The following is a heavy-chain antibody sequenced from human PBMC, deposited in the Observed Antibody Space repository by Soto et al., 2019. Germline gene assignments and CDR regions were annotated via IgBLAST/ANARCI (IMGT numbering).Heavy chain of an antibody. D-gene: IGHD4-17*01. CDR1: GFTFSRNA. V-gene: IGHV3-30-3*01. Sequence: GGSLRLSCAASGFTFSRNAMHWVRQAPGQGLEWVAVISYDGSNKYYADSVKGRFTISRDNSRNTLYLQMNSLRGEDTAVYYCAREIYGDYGFDYWGQGTLVTVSS. CDR3: AREIYGDYGFDY. CDR2: ISYDGSNK. J-gene: IGHJ4*02.